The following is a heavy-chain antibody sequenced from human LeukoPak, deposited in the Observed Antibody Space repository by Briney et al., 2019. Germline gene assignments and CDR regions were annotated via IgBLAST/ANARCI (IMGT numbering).Heavy chain of an antibody. CDR1: GYTFTSYA. J-gene: IGHJ4*02. D-gene: IGHD2-2*01. V-gene: IGHV1-3*01. Sequence: ASVKVSCKASGYTFTSYAMHWVRQAPGQRLEWMGWINAGNGNTKYSQKFQGRVTITRDTSASTAYMELRSLRSDDTAVYYCAREDCSSTSCSPPFDYWGQGTLVTVSS. CDR2: INAGNGNT. CDR3: AREDCSSTSCSPPFDY.